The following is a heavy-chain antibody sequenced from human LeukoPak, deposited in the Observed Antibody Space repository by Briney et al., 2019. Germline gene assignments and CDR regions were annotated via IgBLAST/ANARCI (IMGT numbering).Heavy chain of an antibody. CDR3: AREGRYQLRVAPFDY. CDR1: GGTFSSYA. V-gene: IGHV1-69*05. D-gene: IGHD2-2*01. J-gene: IGHJ4*02. Sequence: GSSVKVSCKASGGTFSSYAISWVRQAPGQGLEWMGGVIPIFGTANYAQKFQGRVTITTDEFTSTAYMELSSLRSEDTAVYYCAREGRYQLRVAPFDYWGQGTLVTVSS. CDR2: VIPIFGTA.